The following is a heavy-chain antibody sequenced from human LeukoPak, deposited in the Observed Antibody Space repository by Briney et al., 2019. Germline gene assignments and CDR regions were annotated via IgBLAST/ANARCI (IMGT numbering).Heavy chain of an antibody. CDR1: GFTFSSYG. CDR3: AKETTVAGFYPYFDY. Sequence: GGSLRLSCAASGFTFSSYGMHWVRQAPGKGLEWVAFIRYDGSNKYYADSVKGRFTISRDNSKNTLYLQMSSLRAEDTAVYYCAKETTVAGFYPYFDYWGQGTLVTVSS. J-gene: IGHJ4*02. V-gene: IGHV3-30*02. D-gene: IGHD6-19*01. CDR2: IRYDGSNK.